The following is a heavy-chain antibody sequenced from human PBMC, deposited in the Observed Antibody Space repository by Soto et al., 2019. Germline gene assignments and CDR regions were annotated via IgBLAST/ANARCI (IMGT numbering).Heavy chain of an antibody. J-gene: IGHJ4*02. CDR1: GFTFSTYG. Sequence: ESGGGVVQPGKSLRLSCAASGFTFSTYGMHWVRQAPGKGLEWVAVIWYDGSNKYHGDSLKGRFTISRDNSKKTLYLQMNHLRAEETAVYYCGRDGALGDTAVVDSWGQGTLVIVSS. CDR2: IWYDGSNK. D-gene: IGHD5-18*01. CDR3: GRDGALGDTAVVDS. V-gene: IGHV3-33*01.